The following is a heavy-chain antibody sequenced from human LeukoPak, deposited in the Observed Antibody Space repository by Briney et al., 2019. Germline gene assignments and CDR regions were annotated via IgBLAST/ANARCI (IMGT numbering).Heavy chain of an antibody. J-gene: IGHJ3*02. D-gene: IGHD6-13*01. CDR1: GGTFSSYA. V-gene: IGHV1-69*04. Sequence: ASVKVSCKASGGTFSSYAISWVRQAPGQGLEWMGRIIPILGIANYAQKFQGRVTITADKSTSTAYTELSSLRSEDTAVYYCARPYSSSWSRTDAFDIWGQGTMVTVSS. CDR3: ARPYSSSWSRTDAFDI. CDR2: IIPILGIA.